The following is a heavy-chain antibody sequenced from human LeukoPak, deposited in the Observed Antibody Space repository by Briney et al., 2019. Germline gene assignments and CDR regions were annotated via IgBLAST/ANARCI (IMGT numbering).Heavy chain of an antibody. CDR1: GFTFSYYA. Sequence: QPGGSLRLSCSASGFTFSYYAMHWVRQAPGKGPEYVSGITSSGGSTYYTDSVKGRFTISRDNSNNTLYLQMSSLRAEDTAVYYCVKGDYSGYTFPAFDYWGQGTLVSVSS. V-gene: IGHV3-64D*06. J-gene: IGHJ4*02. D-gene: IGHD5-12*01. CDR2: ITSSGGST. CDR3: VKGDYSGYTFPAFDY.